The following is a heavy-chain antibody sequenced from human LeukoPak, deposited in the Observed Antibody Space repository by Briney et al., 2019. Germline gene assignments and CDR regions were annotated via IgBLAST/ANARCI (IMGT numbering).Heavy chain of an antibody. J-gene: IGHJ4*02. V-gene: IGHV3-74*01. D-gene: IGHD5-12*01. CDR1: GFTFSSSW. CDR2: INERGSST. Sequence: GGSLRLSCAASGFTFSSSWLHWVRQAPGKGLVWVSRINERGSSTSYADSVKGRFTISRDNAKNTLYLQMNSLRADDTAVYYCAGGRLVAASKAVAIDYWGQGTLVTVS. CDR3: AGGRLVAASKAVAIDY.